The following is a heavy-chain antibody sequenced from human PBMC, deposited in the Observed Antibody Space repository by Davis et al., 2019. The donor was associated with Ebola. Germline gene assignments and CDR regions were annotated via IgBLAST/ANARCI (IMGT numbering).Heavy chain of an antibody. D-gene: IGHD3-10*01. CDR2: IYYSGST. CDR3: AGGLLLFGELLNNWFDP. Sequence: SKTLSLTCTVSGGSVSSGSYYWSWIRQPPGKGLEWIGYIYYSGSTNYNPSLKSRVTISVDTSKNQFSLKLSSVTAADTAVYYCAGGLLLFGELLNNWFDPWGQGTLVTVSS. V-gene: IGHV4-61*01. J-gene: IGHJ5*02. CDR1: GGSVSSGSYY.